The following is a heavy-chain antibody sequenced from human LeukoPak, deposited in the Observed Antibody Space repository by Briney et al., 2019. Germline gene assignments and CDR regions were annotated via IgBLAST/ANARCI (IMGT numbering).Heavy chain of an antibody. J-gene: IGHJ4*02. D-gene: IGHD4-23*01. CDR3: ARGWLAETTVVTPYNY. CDR1: GGTFISYA. CDR2: IIPIFGTA. Sequence: SVKVSCKASGGTFISYAISWVRQAPGQGLEWMGGIIPIFGTANYAQKFQGRVMITAVESMSTAYMELSSLRSEDTAVYYCARGWLAETTVVTPYNYWGQGTLVTVSS. V-gene: IGHV1-69*13.